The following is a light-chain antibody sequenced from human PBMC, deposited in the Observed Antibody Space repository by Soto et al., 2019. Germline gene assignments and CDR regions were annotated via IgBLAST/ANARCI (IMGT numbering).Light chain of an antibody. CDR3: QQRSKWHLFT. Sequence: EIVLTQSPATLSLSPGERATLSCRASQRVSSYLAWYQQKPGQAPRLLIYDASNRATGIPARFSGSGSGTDFTLTISSLEPEDFAVYYCQQRSKWHLFTLGPVNNVDLK. CDR1: QRVSSY. V-gene: IGKV3-11*01. CDR2: DAS. J-gene: IGKJ3*01.